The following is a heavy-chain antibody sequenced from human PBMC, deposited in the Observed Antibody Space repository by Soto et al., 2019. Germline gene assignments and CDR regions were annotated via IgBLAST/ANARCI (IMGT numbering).Heavy chain of an antibody. D-gene: IGHD3-22*01. CDR3: ASQNYYDSSGYYTTYWYFDL. J-gene: IGHJ2*01. Sequence: QVQLQESGPGLVKPSETLSLTCTVSGGSISSYYWSWIRQPPGKGLEWIGYIYYSGSTNYNPSLKSRVIRTVDTSRNQFSLMLSSVTAADTAVYYCASQNYYDSSGYYTTYWYFDLWGRGTLVTVSS. CDR1: GGSISSYY. CDR2: IYYSGST. V-gene: IGHV4-59*01.